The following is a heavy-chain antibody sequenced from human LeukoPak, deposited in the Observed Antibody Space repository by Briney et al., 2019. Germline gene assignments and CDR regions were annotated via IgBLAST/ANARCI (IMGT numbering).Heavy chain of an antibody. Sequence: GGSLRLSCAASGFTFSSYSMNWVRQAPGKGLEWVSSISSSSSYIYYADSVKGRFTISRDNAKNSLYLQMNSLRAEDTAAYYCAKGGYCSSSSCYYGWFEPWGQGTLVTVSS. D-gene: IGHD2-2*01. CDR3: AKGGYCSSSSCYYGWFEP. CDR1: GFTFSSYS. V-gene: IGHV3-21*04. J-gene: IGHJ5*02. CDR2: ISSSSSYI.